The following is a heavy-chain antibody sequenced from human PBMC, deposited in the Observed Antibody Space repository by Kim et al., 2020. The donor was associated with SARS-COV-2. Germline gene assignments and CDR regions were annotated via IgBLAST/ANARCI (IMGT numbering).Heavy chain of an antibody. D-gene: IGHD3-16*02. CDR2: IIPIFGTA. J-gene: IGHJ4*02. Sequence: SVKVSCKASGGTFSSYAISWVRQAPGQGLEWMGGIIPIFGTANYAQKFQGRVTITADESTSTAYMQLSSLRSEDTAVYYCAREAPTYDYVWGSYRAWFGYWGQGTLVTVSS. CDR3: AREAPTYDYVWGSYRAWFGY. V-gene: IGHV1-69*13. CDR1: GGTFSSYA.